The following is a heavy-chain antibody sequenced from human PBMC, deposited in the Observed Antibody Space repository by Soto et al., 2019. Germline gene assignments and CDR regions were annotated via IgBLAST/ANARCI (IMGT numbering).Heavy chain of an antibody. Sequence: QVQLVESGGGVVQPGRSLRLSCAASGFTFSSYAMHWVRQAPGKGLEWVAVISYDGSNKYYADSVKGRFTISRDNSKNTPYLQMNSLRAEDTAVYYCARDSRVCISTSCYYYGMDVWGQGTTVTVSS. D-gene: IGHD2-2*01. CDR2: ISYDGSNK. CDR1: GFTFSSYA. V-gene: IGHV3-30-3*01. J-gene: IGHJ6*02. CDR3: ARDSRVCISTSCYYYGMDV.